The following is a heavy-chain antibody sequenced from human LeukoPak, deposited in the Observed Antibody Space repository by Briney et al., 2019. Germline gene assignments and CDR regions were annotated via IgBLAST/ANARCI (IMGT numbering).Heavy chain of an antibody. CDR1: GYTFTSYY. CDR3: ARDSNDSSGYRAFDI. J-gene: IGHJ3*02. D-gene: IGHD3-22*01. Sequence: GASVKVSRKASGYTFTSYYMHWVRQAPGQGLEWMGIINPSGGSTSYAQKFQGRVTMTRDMSTSTVYMELSSLRSEDTAVYYCARDSNDSSGYRAFDIWGQGTMVTVSS. CDR2: INPSGGST. V-gene: IGHV1-46*01.